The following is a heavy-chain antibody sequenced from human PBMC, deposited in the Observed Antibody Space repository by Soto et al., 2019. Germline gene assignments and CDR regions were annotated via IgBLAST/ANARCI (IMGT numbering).Heavy chain of an antibody. Sequence: SETLSLTCTVSGGSISSYYWSWIRQPPGKGLEWIGYIYYSGSTNYNPSLKSRVTISVDTSKNQFSLKLSSVTAADTAVYYCARGNPTESHYYYYGMDVWGQGTTVTVSS. CDR1: GGSISSYY. J-gene: IGHJ6*02. CDR2: IYYSGST. CDR3: ARGNPTESHYYYYGMDV. V-gene: IGHV4-59*08. D-gene: IGHD4-4*01.